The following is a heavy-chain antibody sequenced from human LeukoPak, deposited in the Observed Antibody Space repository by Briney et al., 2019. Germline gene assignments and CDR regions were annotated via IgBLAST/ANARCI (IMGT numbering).Heavy chain of an antibody. CDR2: ISSSSSYI. CDR1: GFTFSSYS. V-gene: IGHV3-21*01. Sequence: GGSLRLSCAASGFTFSSYSMNWVRQAPGKGLEWASSISSSSSYIYYADSVKGRFTISRDNAKNSLYLQMNSLRAEDTAVYYCAREGSTSDSSFDPWGQGTLVTVSS. CDR3: AREGSTSDSSFDP. D-gene: IGHD2-2*01. J-gene: IGHJ5*02.